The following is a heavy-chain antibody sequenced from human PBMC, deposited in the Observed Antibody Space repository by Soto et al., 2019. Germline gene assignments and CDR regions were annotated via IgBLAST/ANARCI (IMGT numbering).Heavy chain of an antibody. J-gene: IGHJ4*02. CDR1: GGYISSYY. V-gene: IGHV4-59*01. CDR2: IYSSGST. CDR3: ARGNDYGGIDY. D-gene: IGHD4-17*01. Sequence: PSETLSLTCSVSGGYISSYYWSWIRQPPGKGLEWIGYIYSSGSTNYNPSLKSRVTISVDTSKNQFSLKLSSVTAADTAVYYCARGNDYGGIDYWGQGTLVTVSS.